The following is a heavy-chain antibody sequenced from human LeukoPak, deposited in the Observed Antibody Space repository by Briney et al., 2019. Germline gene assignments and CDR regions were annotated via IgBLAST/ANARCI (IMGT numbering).Heavy chain of an antibody. CDR3: ARGLWVDNYYMDV. D-gene: IGHD5-12*01. Sequence: GGSLRLSCAASGFTFSSYSMNWVRQAPGKGLEWVSSISSSSSYIYYADSVKGRFTISRDNAKNSLYLQMNSLRAEDTAVYYCARGLWVDNYYMDVWGKGTTVTISS. CDR2: ISSSSSYI. CDR1: GFTFSSYS. V-gene: IGHV3-21*01. J-gene: IGHJ6*03.